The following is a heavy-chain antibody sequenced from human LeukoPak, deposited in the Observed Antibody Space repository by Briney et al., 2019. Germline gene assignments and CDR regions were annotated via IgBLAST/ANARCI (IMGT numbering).Heavy chain of an antibody. CDR3: ARSAIAAAGNAEYFQY. V-gene: IGHV3-33*01. J-gene: IGHJ1*01. CDR2: IWYDGSNK. CDR1: GFTFSSYG. D-gene: IGHD6-13*01. Sequence: GGSLRLSCAASGFTFSSYGMHWVRQAPGKGLEWMAVIWYDGSNKYYADFVNGRFTISRDNSKNTLYLQMNSLRAEDTAVYYCARSAIAAAGNAEYFQYWGQATLVAVSS.